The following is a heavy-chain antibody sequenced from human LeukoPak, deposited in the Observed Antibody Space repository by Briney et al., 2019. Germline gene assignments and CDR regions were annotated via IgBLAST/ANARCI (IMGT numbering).Heavy chain of an antibody. Sequence: SETLSLTCAVSDYSISSGYYWGWIRQPPGKGLEWIGSIYHSGSTYYNPSLKSRVTISVDTSKNQFSLKLSSVTAADTAVYYCANAYGLGSKAALFDYWGQGTLVTVSS. V-gene: IGHV4-38-2*01. CDR1: DYSISSGYY. J-gene: IGHJ4*02. D-gene: IGHD3-10*01. CDR3: ANAYGLGSKAALFDY. CDR2: IYHSGST.